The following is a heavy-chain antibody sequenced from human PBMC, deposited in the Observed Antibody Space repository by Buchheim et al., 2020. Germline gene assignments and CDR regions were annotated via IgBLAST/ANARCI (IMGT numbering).Heavy chain of an antibody. CDR2: LTDSGGRT. CDR3: AKGVETVGWLGGFDY. V-gene: IGHV3-23*01. Sequence: EVQLLESGGGLVQPGGSLRLSCAASGFTFSSYAMSWVRQAPGKGLEWVSGLTDSGGRTFYADSVKGRFTISRDNSKSLLYLEMNSLRAEDTAIYYCAKGVETVGWLGGFDYWAQGTL. D-gene: IGHD6-19*01. CDR1: GFTFSSYA. J-gene: IGHJ4*02.